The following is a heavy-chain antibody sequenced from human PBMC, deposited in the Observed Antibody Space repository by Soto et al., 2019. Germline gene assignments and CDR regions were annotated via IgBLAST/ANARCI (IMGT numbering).Heavy chain of an antibody. V-gene: IGHV5-51*01. Sequence: GESLKISCQGSGYAFSSYWIALVRQIPGKGLEWMGIIYPGDSDTIYSPSFQGQVTISVDKSITTAYLQWSSLKASDTAMYYCARGYCTANICDPWFDPWGQGTLVTVSS. CDR3: ARGYCTANICDPWFDP. J-gene: IGHJ5*02. CDR1: GYAFSSYW. D-gene: IGHD2-8*02. CDR2: IYPGDSDT.